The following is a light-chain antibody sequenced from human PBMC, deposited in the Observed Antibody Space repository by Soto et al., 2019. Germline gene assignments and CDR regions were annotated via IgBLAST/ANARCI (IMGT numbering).Light chain of an antibody. CDR3: QEYNNWHPVT. CDR1: QSVSTH. Sequence: EIVMTQSPATMSVSPGERATLSCRSSQSVSTHLAWFQQKPGEAPRLLMYDASIRASDFPARFSGSGSGTEFTLTISSLQSEDFAVYYCQEYNNWHPVTFGGGTKVDI. J-gene: IGKJ4*01. V-gene: IGKV3-15*01. CDR2: DAS.